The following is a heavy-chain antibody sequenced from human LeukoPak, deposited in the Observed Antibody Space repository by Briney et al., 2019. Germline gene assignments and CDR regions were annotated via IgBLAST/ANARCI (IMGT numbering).Heavy chain of an antibody. V-gene: IGHV1-69*04. CDR2: IIPILGIA. CDR1: GGTFISYA. J-gene: IGHJ3*02. Sequence: ASVKVSFKASGGTFISYAISWVRQAPGQGLEWMGRIIPILGIANYAQKFQGRVTITADKSTSTAYMELSSLRSEDTAVYYCARDKEYGSGTYGAFDIWGQGTMVTVSS. D-gene: IGHD3-10*01. CDR3: ARDKEYGSGTYGAFDI.